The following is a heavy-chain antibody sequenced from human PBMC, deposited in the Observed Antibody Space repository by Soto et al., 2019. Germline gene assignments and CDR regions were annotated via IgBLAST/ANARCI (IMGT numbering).Heavy chain of an antibody. CDR1: GFTFSSYS. J-gene: IGHJ6*02. Sequence: GGSLRLSCAASGFTFSSYSMNWVRQAPGKGLEWVSSISSSSSYIYYADSVKGRFTISRDNAKNSLYLQMNSLRAEDTAVYYCARGKGKEYSSSSGRDYYYYYGMDVWGQGTTVTVSS. CDR3: ARGKGKEYSSSSGRDYYYYYGMDV. CDR2: ISSSSSYI. V-gene: IGHV3-21*01. D-gene: IGHD6-6*01.